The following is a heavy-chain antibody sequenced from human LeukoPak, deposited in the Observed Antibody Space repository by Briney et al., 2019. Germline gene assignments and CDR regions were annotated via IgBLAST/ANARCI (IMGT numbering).Heavy chain of an antibody. J-gene: IGHJ6*03. CDR3: ARAQGSHYHYYMDV. D-gene: IGHD1-26*01. CDR2: INPSGGSP. Sequence: GASVKVSCKASGYTFTGYYMHWVRQAPGQGLEWMGIINPSGGSPNYAQKFQGRVTMTRDMSTSTVNMELSSLRSEDTAVYYCARAQGSHYHYYMDVWGKGTTVTVSS. CDR1: GYTFTGYY. V-gene: IGHV1-46*01.